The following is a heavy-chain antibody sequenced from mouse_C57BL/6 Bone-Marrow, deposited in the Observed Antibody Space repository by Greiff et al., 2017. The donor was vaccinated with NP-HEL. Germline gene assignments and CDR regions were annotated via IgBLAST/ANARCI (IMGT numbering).Heavy chain of an antibody. V-gene: IGHV1-64*01. CDR3: ARWGGGCAAWFAY. CDR2: IHPNSGST. J-gene: IGHJ3*01. Sequence: QVQLKQPGAELVKPGASVKLSCKASGYTFTSYWMHWVKQRPGQGLEWIGMIHPNSGSTNYNEKFKSKATLTVDKSSSTAYMQLSSLTSEDSAVYYCARWGGGCAAWFAYWGRGTLVTVSA. CDR1: GYTFTSYW. D-gene: IGHD1-1*02.